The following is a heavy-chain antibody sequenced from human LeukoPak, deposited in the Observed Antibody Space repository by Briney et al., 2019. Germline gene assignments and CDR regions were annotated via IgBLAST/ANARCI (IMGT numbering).Heavy chain of an antibody. Sequence: SETLSLTCTVSGGSISSGGYYWSWIRQHPGKGLEWIGYIYYSGSTYYNPSLKSRVTISVDTSKNQFSLKLSSVTAADTAVYYCARGGYSSSWYDVFDIWGQGTMVTVSS. CDR2: IYYSGST. CDR3: ARGGYSSSWYDVFDI. J-gene: IGHJ3*02. CDR1: GGSISSGGYY. V-gene: IGHV4-31*03. D-gene: IGHD6-13*01.